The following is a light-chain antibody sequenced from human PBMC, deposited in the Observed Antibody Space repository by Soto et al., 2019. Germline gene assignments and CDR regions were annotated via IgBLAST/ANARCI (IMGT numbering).Light chain of an antibody. CDR3: QYYNDYCWT. CDR1: QTISSW. CDR2: ETS. Sequence: DIQLTQSPSTLSASVGDRVTITCRASQTISSWLAWYQQKPGQAPNLLIYETSNLESGVPSRFSGSGSGTEFTLTIRSLQPDDVATYYCQYYNDYCWTFGQGTKVEIK. J-gene: IGKJ1*01. V-gene: IGKV1-5*03.